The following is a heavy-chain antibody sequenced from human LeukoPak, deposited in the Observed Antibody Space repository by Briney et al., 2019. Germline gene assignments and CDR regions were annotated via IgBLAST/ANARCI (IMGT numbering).Heavy chain of an antibody. CDR3: ARDPYLCSSTSCYSDP. D-gene: IGHD2-2*01. V-gene: IGHV1-69*13. J-gene: IGHJ5*02. CDR2: IIPIFGTA. Sequence: GASVKVSCKASGGTFSSYAISWVRQAPGQGLEWMGGIIPIFGTANYAQKFQGRVTITADESTSTAYMELSSLRSEDTAVYYCARDPYLCSSTSCYSDPWGQGTLVTVSS. CDR1: GGTFSSYA.